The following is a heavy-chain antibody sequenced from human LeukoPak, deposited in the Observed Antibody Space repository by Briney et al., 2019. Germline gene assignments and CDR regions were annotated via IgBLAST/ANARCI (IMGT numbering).Heavy chain of an antibody. J-gene: IGHJ4*02. Sequence: GGSLRLSCAASGFTFSSYAMSWVRQAPGKGLEWVSAISGSGGSTYYADSVKGRFTISRDNSKNTLYLQMNSLRAEDTAVYYCAKTWRPGLDFDWLLYFDYWGQGTLVTVSS. CDR1: GFTFSSYA. CDR3: AKTWRPGLDFDWLLYFDY. D-gene: IGHD3-9*01. CDR2: ISGSGGST. V-gene: IGHV3-23*01.